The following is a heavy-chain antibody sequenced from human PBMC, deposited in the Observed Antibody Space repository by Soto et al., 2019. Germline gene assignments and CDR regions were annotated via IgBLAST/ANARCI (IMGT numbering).Heavy chain of an antibody. CDR1: GGSISSYY. Sequence: SETLSLTCTVSGGSISSYYWSWIRQPPGKGLEWIGYIYYSGSTNYNPSLKSRVTISVDTSKNQFSLKLSSVTAADTAVYYCAMPDGRLRDSSSWYYFDYWGQGTLVTVSS. CDR2: IYYSGST. V-gene: IGHV4-59*08. J-gene: IGHJ4*02. CDR3: AMPDGRLRDSSSWYYFDY. D-gene: IGHD6-13*01.